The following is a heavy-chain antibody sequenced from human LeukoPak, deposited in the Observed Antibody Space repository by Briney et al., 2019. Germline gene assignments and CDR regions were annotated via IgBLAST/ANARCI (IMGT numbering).Heavy chain of an antibody. J-gene: IGHJ4*02. D-gene: IGHD4-23*01. Sequence: SETLSLTCAVYGGSFSGYYWSWTRQPPGKGLEWIGEINHSGSTNYNPSLKSRVTISVDTSKNQFSLKLSSVTAADTAVYYCARRGLRWFPPAYYFDYWGQGTLVTVSS. CDR3: ARRGLRWFPPAYYFDY. V-gene: IGHV4-34*01. CDR2: INHSGST. CDR1: GGSFSGYY.